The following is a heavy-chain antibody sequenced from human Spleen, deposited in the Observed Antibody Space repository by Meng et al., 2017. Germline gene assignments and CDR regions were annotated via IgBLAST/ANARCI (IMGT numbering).Heavy chain of an antibody. V-gene: IGHV1-18*01. CDR2: ISVYSGNT. D-gene: IGHD2-15*01. J-gene: IGHJ4*02. CDR3: ARDRGGLPDY. Sequence: VQLVQAGAEGKKPGASVKGSCKASGYTFSSYGISWVRQAPGQGLEWMGWISVYSGNTNHAQRFQGRVTMTTDTSTSTAYMELRTLRSDDTAVYYCARDRGGLPDYWGQGTLVTVSS. CDR1: GYTFSSYG.